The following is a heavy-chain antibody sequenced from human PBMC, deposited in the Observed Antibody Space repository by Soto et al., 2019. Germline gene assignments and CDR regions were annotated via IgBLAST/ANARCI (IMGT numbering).Heavy chain of an antibody. CDR2: MNPNSGNT. Sequence: GASVKVSCKASGYTFTSYDINWVRQATGQGLEWMGWMNPNSGNTGYAQKFQGRVTMTRNTSISTAYMELSSLRSEDTAVYYCARALVQQWLVRIYYFDYWGQGTLVTVSS. CDR3: ARALVQQWLVRIYYFDY. J-gene: IGHJ4*02. CDR1: GYTFTSYD. V-gene: IGHV1-8*01. D-gene: IGHD6-19*01.